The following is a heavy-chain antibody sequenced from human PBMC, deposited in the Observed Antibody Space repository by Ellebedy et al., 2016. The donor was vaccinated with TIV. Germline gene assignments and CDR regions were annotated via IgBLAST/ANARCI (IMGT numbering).Heavy chain of an antibody. CDR2: IYSGGST. CDR1: GFTVSSHY. J-gene: IGHJ3*02. Sequence: GESLKISXAASGFTVSSHYMSWVRQAPGKGLEWVSVIYSGGSTYYADSVKGRFTISRDNSKNTLYLQMNSLRAEDTAVYYCAGRDAFDIWGQGTMVTVSS. V-gene: IGHV3-53*01. CDR3: AGRDAFDI.